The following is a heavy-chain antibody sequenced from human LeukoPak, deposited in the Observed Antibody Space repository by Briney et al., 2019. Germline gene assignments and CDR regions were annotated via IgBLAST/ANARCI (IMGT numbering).Heavy chain of an antibody. Sequence: TGGSLRLSCAASGFTFSSYSMNWVRQAPGKGLEWVSYISSSSSTIYYADSVKGRFTISRDNAKNSLYLQMNSLRAEDTAVYYCARGVGDYGDYAGPYYYYMDVWGKGTTVTVSS. D-gene: IGHD4-17*01. CDR2: ISSSSSTI. V-gene: IGHV3-48*01. J-gene: IGHJ6*03. CDR1: GFTFSSYS. CDR3: ARGVGDYGDYAGPYYYYMDV.